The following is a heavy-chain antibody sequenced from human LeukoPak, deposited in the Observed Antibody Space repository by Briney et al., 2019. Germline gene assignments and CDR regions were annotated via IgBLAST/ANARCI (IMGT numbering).Heavy chain of an antibody. CDR2: IGTAGDT. J-gene: IGHJ4*02. CDR3: ARVVSGYYDSSGYVDY. D-gene: IGHD3-22*01. Sequence: GGSLRLSCAASGFTFSSYDMHWVRQAAGKGLEWVSAIGTAGDTYYPGSVKGRFTISRENAKNSLYLQMNSLRAEDTAVYYCARVVSGYYDSSGYVDYWGQGTLVTVSS. CDR1: GFTFSSYD. V-gene: IGHV3-13*01.